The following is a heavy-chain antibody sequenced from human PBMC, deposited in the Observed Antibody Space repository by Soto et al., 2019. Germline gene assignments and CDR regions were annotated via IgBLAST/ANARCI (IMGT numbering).Heavy chain of an antibody. Sequence: GGSLRLSCAASGFTFSSYAMHWVRQAPGKGLEWVAVISYDGSNKYYADSVKGRFTISRDNSKNTLYLQMNSLRAEDTAVYYCAALYDSSGPFDYWGQGTLVTVSS. CDR1: GFTFSSYA. CDR3: AALYDSSGPFDY. J-gene: IGHJ4*02. V-gene: IGHV3-30-3*01. D-gene: IGHD3-22*01. CDR2: ISYDGSNK.